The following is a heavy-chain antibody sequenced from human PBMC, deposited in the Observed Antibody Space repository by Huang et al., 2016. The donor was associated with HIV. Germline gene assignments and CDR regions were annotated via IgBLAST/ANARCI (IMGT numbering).Heavy chain of an antibody. D-gene: IGHD1-26*01. CDR3: AKDGRGSGTYYDYFEY. V-gene: IGHV3-30*18. J-gene: IGHJ4*02. CDR1: GFTFNKFD. CDR2: ISYDGSSK. Sequence: QVQLVESGGGVVQPGRSLRLSCAAFGFTFNKFDMHWVRQAPGKGLEWVAIISYDGSSKDHADPVKGRFTISRDNSKNTVYLQMNSLRVEDTAVYYCAKDGRGSGTYYDYFEYWGQGTLVTVSS.